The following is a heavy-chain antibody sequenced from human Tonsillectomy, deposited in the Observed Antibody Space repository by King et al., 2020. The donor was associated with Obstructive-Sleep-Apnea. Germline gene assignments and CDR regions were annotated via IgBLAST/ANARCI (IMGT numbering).Heavy chain of an antibody. V-gene: IGHV4-59*01. D-gene: IGHD4-11*01. Sequence: QLQESGPGLVKPSETLSLTCTVSGGSISSYFWSWIRLPPGKRLEWIGYMYYSGSTNYNPSLKSRVTISVDTSKNQFSLKLFSVTAADTAMYFCASRLPPGAFDIWGRGTMVTVSS. CDR3: ASRLPPGAFDI. CDR2: MYYSGST. J-gene: IGHJ3*02. CDR1: GGSISSYF.